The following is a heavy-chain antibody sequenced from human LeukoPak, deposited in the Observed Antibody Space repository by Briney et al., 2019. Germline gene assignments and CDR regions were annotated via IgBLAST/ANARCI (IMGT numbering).Heavy chain of an antibody. J-gene: IGHJ4*02. CDR2: ISSSSSYT. CDR1: GFTFSSYS. D-gene: IGHD1-26*01. CDR3: ARAGAQWEPHQLDY. V-gene: IGHV3-21*01. Sequence: GGSLRLSCAASGFTFSSYSMNWVRQAPGKGLEWVSSISSSSSYTYYADSVKGRFTISRDNAKNSLYLQMNSLRAEDTAVYYCARAGAQWEPHQLDYWGQGTLVTVSS.